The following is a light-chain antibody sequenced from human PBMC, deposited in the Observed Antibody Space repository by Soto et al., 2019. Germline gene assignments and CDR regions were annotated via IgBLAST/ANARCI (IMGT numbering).Light chain of an antibody. CDR1: QSVSSY. CDR3: QQRSNWPPT. V-gene: IGKV3-11*01. Sequence: EIVLTQSPATLSLSPGERATLSCRASQSVSSYLAWYQQKPGQAPRLLIYDASNRATGIPARFSGSGSGTDFTLTISSLEPEDFAVYYCQQRSNWPPTFGQVTKVVIK. CDR2: DAS. J-gene: IGKJ1*01.